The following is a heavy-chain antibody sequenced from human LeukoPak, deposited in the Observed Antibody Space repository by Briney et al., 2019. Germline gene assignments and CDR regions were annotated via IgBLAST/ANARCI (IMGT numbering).Heavy chain of an antibody. V-gene: IGHV4-38-2*02. Sequence: SETLSLTCAVSGHSISSGHYWGWIRQPPGKGLEWIGSIYHSGITYYNPSLKSRVTISVDTSKNQSSLKLSSVTAADTAVYYCARDRVSSYYFDYWGQGTLVTVSS. D-gene: IGHD6-13*01. CDR3: ARDRVSSYYFDY. CDR1: GHSISSGHY. CDR2: IYHSGIT. J-gene: IGHJ4*02.